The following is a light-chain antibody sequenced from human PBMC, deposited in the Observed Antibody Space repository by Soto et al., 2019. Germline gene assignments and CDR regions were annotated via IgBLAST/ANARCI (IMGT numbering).Light chain of an antibody. CDR2: EVR. V-gene: IGLV2-14*01. J-gene: IGLJ3*02. CDR1: MLDFGADNL. Sequence: QSALIHPASVSGSPGHSITISCSGTMLDFGADNLVSWYQQHPGTATKLTIYEVRNRPSGISSRFSGCRSGNTASLNIYGLQSEGEGDYYCRAYSARSTLVSGGGTK. CDR3: RAYSARSTLV.